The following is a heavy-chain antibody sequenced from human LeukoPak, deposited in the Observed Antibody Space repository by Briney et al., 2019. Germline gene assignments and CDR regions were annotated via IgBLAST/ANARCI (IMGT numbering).Heavy chain of an antibody. J-gene: IGHJ4*02. CDR3: ARARDSSGYYCDY. V-gene: IGHV4-31*03. CDR2: IYYSGST. CDR1: GGSISSGGYC. Sequence: SETLSLTCTVSGGSISSGGYCWSWIRQHPGKGLEWIGYIYYSGSTYYNPSLKSRVTISVDTSKNQFSLKLSSVTAADTAVYYCARARDSSGYYCDYWGQGTLVTVSS. D-gene: IGHD3-22*01.